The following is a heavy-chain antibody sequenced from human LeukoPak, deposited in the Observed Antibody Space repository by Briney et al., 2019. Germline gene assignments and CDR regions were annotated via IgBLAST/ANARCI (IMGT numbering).Heavy chain of an antibody. CDR2: IYHSGST. D-gene: IGHD4-11*01. CDR3: ARDSHTSIYYSKGFNYYYYGMDV. J-gene: IGHJ6*02. CDR1: GGSISSSNW. Sequence: PSGTLSLTCAVSGGSISSSNWWSWVRRPPGKGLEWIGEIYHSGSTNYNPSLKSRVTISVDKSKNQFSLKLSSVTAADTAVYYCARDSHTSIYYSKGFNYYYYGMDVWGQGTTVTVSS. V-gene: IGHV4-4*02.